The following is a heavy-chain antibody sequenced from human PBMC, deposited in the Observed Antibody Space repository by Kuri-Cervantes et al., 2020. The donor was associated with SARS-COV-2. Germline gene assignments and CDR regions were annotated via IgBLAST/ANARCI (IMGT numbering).Heavy chain of an antibody. CDR3: AKEAVGGDGFFDY. Sequence: SLKISCAASGCTLSGYAMHWVRQAPGKGLEWVAVISYDGSNKYYADSVKGRFTISRDNSKNTLYLQMNSLRAEDTAVYYCAKEAVGGDGFFDYWGQGTLVTVSS. CDR1: GCTLSGYA. D-gene: IGHD3-16*01. V-gene: IGHV3-30-3*01. CDR2: ISYDGSNK. J-gene: IGHJ4*02.